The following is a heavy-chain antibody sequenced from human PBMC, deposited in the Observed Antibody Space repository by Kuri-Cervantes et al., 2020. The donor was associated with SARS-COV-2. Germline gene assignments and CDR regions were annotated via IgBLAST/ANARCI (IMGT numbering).Heavy chain of an antibody. CDR3: ARHGSYGWELSPYYFDY. Sequence: GSLRLSCAVYGGSFSGYYWSWIRQPPGKGLEWIGEINHSGSTNYNPSLKSRVTISVDTSKNQFSLKLSSVTAADTAVYYCARHGSYGWELSPYYFDYWGHGNRV. D-gene: IGHD1-26*01. CDR1: GGSFSGYY. CDR2: INHSGST. J-gene: IGHJ4*01. V-gene: IGHV4-34*01.